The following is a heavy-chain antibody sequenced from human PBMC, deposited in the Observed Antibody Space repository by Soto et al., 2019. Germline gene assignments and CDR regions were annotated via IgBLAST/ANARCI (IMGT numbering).Heavy chain of an antibody. CDR3: VSQEQGDSSGYYDDAFDI. CDR2: INPNSGGT. V-gene: IGHV1-2*02. CDR1: GYTFTGYY. D-gene: IGHD3-22*01. Sequence: ASVKVSCKASGYTFTGYYMHWVRQAPGQGLEWMGWINPNSGGTNYAQKFQGRVTMTRDTSISTAYMELSRLRSDDTAVYYCVSQEQGDSSGYYDDAFDIWGQGTMVTVSS. J-gene: IGHJ3*02.